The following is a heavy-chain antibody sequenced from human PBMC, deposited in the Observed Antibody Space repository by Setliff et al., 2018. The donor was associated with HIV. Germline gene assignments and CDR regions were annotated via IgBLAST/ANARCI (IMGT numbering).Heavy chain of an antibody. V-gene: IGHV3-23*01. J-gene: IGHJ4*02. D-gene: IGHD4-4*01. CDR3: AKTQTVITVYGPFDS. CDR1: GFSFRSYA. Sequence: GESLTISCAASGFSFRSYAVSWVRQAPGKGLEWVSVISGSGDITYYRESVKGRFTVSRDNSNNPVYLQMNSLRAEDTAMYYCAKTQTVITVYGPFDSWGQGTPVTVSS. CDR2: ISGSGDIT.